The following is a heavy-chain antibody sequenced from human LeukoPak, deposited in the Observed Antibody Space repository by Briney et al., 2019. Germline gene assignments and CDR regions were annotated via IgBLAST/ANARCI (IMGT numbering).Heavy chain of an antibody. V-gene: IGHV3-30-3*01. D-gene: IGHD2-15*01. CDR2: ISYDGSNK. CDR1: GFTFSNYA. Sequence: GGSLRLSCAASGFTFSNYAMHWVRQAPGKGLEWVAIISYDGSNKYYADSVKGRFTISRDNSKNTLYLQMNSLRAEDTAAYYCARDPRYCSGGSCYSVARGSSGMDVWGQGTTVTVSS. J-gene: IGHJ6*02. CDR3: ARDPRYCSGGSCYSVARGSSGMDV.